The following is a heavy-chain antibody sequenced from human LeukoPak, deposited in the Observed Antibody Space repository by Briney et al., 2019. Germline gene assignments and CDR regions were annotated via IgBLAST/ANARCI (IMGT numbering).Heavy chain of an antibody. CDR1: GGSIIGYD. CDR3: AATGPTLLWFGEEYYSGMDV. Sequence: KPSETLSLTCTVSGGSIIGYDWSWIRQPPGEGLGWIGYIYYGVITNYNPSLKRRVTISVDTSKNQFSLTLSSVTAADTAVYYCAATGPTLLWFGEEYYSGMDVWGHGTTVTVSS. D-gene: IGHD3-10*01. J-gene: IGHJ6*02. V-gene: IGHV4-59*12. CDR2: IYYGVIT.